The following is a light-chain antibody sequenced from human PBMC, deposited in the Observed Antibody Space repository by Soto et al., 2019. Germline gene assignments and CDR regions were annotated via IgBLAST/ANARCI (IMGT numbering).Light chain of an antibody. Sequence: QSVLTQPPSASGTPGQRVTISCSGTSSNIGSSTVNWYQHLPGSAPKLLIYSNNQRPSGVPDRFSGSKSGTSASLAIRGLQSEDEANYYCAAWSDSLNAYVFVTGTKVTVL. CDR1: SSNIGSST. CDR3: AAWSDSLNAYV. J-gene: IGLJ1*01. CDR2: SNN. V-gene: IGLV1-44*01.